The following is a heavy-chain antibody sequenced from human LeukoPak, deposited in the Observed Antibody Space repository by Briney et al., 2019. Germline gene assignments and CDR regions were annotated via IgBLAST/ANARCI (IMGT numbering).Heavy chain of an antibody. CDR2: IYSGGSGST. V-gene: IGHV3-53*01. J-gene: IGHJ4*02. CDR1: GFTVSSSY. CDR3: AHRKATSWAHDY. D-gene: IGHD2-2*01. Sequence: RPGGSLRLSCAASGFTVSSSYMSWVRQAPGKGLEWVSVIYSGGSGSTYYADSVKGRFTISRDNSRNTLNLQMNSLRAEDTAVYYCAHRKATSWAHDYWGQGTLVTVSS.